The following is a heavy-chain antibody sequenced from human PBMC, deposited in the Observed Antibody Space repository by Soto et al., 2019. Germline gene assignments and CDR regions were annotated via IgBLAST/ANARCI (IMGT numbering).Heavy chain of an antibody. CDR2: ISGSGGST. Sequence: GGSLRLSCAASGFTFSSYAMSWVRQAPGKGLEWVSAISGSGGSTYYADSVKGRFTISRDNSKNTLYLQMNSLRAEDTAVYYCAKSSYDFWSGYPEYYYYMDVWGKGTTVTVSS. CDR3: AKSSYDFWSGYPEYYYYMDV. CDR1: GFTFSSYA. D-gene: IGHD3-3*01. V-gene: IGHV3-23*01. J-gene: IGHJ6*03.